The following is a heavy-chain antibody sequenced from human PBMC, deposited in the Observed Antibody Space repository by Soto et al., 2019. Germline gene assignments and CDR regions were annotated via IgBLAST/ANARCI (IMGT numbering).Heavy chain of an antibody. CDR3: ASLPRRRYTQIYYYYGMDV. CDR1: GYTFASYD. V-gene: IGHV1-8*01. D-gene: IGHD3-16*02. CDR2: MNPNSGNT. Sequence: VASVKVSCKASGYTFASYDINWVRQATGQGLEWMGWMNPNSGNTGYAQKFQGRVTITADKSTSTAYMELSSLRSEDTAVYYCASLPRRRYTQIYYYYGMDVWGQGTTVTVSS. J-gene: IGHJ6*02.